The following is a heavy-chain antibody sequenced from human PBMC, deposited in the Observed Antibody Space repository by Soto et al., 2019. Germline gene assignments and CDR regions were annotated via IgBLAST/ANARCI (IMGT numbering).Heavy chain of an antibody. D-gene: IGHD2-8*01. V-gene: IGHV1-8*01. J-gene: IGHJ4*02. CDR3: ARAYCTNGVCYVGY. CDR1: GYTFTTYD. Sequence: ASVKVSCKASGYTFTTYDINWVRQAAGQGPEWMGWMSPDSGTTGYAQKFKGRVTMTRDTSITTAYLELTSLKSEDTAVYYCARAYCTNGVCYVGYWGQGTLVTVSS. CDR2: MSPDSGTT.